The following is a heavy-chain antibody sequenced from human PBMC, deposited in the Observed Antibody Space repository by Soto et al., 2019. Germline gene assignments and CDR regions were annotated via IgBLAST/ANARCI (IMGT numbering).Heavy chain of an antibody. Sequence: QVQLVQSGAEVKKPGASVKVSCRASGYTFSSYGISWVRQAPGQGLEWVGWISAYNGYTNDVQKFQGRVTMTKDTSRNTAYMELRNLRSEDMAIYYCARGRYLDFWGQGTLVTVSS. CDR3: ARGRYLDF. J-gene: IGHJ4*02. D-gene: IGHD3-16*02. CDR2: ISAYNGYT. CDR1: GYTFSSYG. V-gene: IGHV1-18*03.